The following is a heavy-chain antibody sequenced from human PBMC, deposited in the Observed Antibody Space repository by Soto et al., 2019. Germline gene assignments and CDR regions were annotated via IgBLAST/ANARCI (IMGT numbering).Heavy chain of an antibody. CDR3: ARDRIAADKNWFEP. Sequence: PSETLSLTCTVSGGSISSYYWSWIRQPPGKGLEWIGYIYYSGSTNYNPSLKSRVTISVDTSKNQFSLKLSSVTAADTAVYYCARDRIAADKNWFEPWGQGTRVTVSS. D-gene: IGHD6-13*01. CDR1: GGSISSYY. J-gene: IGHJ5*02. V-gene: IGHV4-59*01. CDR2: IYYSGST.